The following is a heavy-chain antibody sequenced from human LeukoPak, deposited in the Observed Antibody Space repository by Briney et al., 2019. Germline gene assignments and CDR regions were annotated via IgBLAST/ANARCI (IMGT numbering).Heavy chain of an antibody. V-gene: IGHV4-38-2*02. CDR1: GYSISSGYY. Sequence: PSETLSLTCAVSGYSISSGYYWGWIRQPPGKGLEWIGSIYHSGSTYYNPSLKSRVTISVDTSKNQFSLKLSPVTAADTAVYYCARDQASYYDFWSGYSQSRWFDPWGQGTLVTVSS. CDR2: IYHSGST. J-gene: IGHJ5*02. D-gene: IGHD3-3*01. CDR3: ARDQASYYDFWSGYSQSRWFDP.